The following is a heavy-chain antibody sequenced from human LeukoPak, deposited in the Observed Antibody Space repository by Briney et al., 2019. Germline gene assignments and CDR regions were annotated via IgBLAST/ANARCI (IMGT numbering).Heavy chain of an antibody. J-gene: IGHJ3*02. Sequence: SETLSLTCTVSGGSISSYYWSWIRQPPGKGLEWIGRIYTSGSTNYNPSLKSRVTISVDTSKNQFSLKLSSVTAADTAVYYCARGDYPHAFDIWGQGTMVTVSS. CDR1: GGSISSYY. D-gene: IGHD4-17*01. CDR2: IYTSGST. CDR3: ARGDYPHAFDI. V-gene: IGHV4-4*08.